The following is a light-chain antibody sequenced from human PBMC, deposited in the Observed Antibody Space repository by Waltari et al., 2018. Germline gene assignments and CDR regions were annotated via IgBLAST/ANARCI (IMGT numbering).Light chain of an antibody. CDR1: QSVGTW. V-gene: IGKV1-5*03. CDR3: QQYSSFST. J-gene: IGKJ2*01. CDR2: MAS. Sequence: DIQMTQSPSTLSASVGDRVTISCRASQSVGTWLAWYQQKPGKAPKLLIYMASSLESGVPSRFSCSGSGTEFPRTISSLQPDDFATYSCQQYSSFSTFGQGTKV.